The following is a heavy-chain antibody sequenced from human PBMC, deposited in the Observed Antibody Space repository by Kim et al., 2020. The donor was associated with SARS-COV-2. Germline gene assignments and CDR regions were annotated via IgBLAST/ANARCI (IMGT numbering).Heavy chain of an antibody. CDR3: AKNWNDHVRGYGMDV. J-gene: IGHJ6*02. CDR1: GFTFSTYA. CDR2: ISGSGGIT. D-gene: IGHD1-1*01. Sequence: GGSLRLSCAASGFTFSTYAVSWVRQPPGKGLEWVSTISGSGGITYFADSVKGRFTISRDNSKNTLYLQMNSQRAEDTAVYYCAKNWNDHVRGYGMDVWGQGTTVTVSS. V-gene: IGHV3-23*01.